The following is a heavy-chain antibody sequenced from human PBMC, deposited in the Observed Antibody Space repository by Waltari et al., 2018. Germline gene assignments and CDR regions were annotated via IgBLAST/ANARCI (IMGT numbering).Heavy chain of an antibody. CDR2: IYHSGST. CDR3: ARVTVVGDFDY. Sequence: QVQLQESGPGLVKPSETLSLTCAVSGYSISSGYYWGWIRQPPGKGLEWIGSIYHSGSTYYNPSLKSRVTISVDTSKNQFSLKLSSVTAADTAVYYCARVTVVGDFDYWGQGTLVTVSS. J-gene: IGHJ4*02. V-gene: IGHV4-38-2*01. CDR1: GYSISSGYY. D-gene: IGHD3-16*01.